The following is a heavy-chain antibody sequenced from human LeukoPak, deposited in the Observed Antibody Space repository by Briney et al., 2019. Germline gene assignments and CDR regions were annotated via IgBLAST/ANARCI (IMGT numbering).Heavy chain of an antibody. CDR1: GFTFSSYA. D-gene: IGHD3-22*01. Sequence: PGGYLRLSCTASGFTFSSYAMSWVRQAPGVGLEWVSAISGGGGNSWYADSVKGRFTISRDNSKNALYMQMNSLRAEDTAIYYCAKDSYDSSGSRYDYWGQGTLVTVSS. CDR2: ISGGGGNS. CDR3: AKDSYDSSGSRYDY. V-gene: IGHV3-23*01. J-gene: IGHJ4*02.